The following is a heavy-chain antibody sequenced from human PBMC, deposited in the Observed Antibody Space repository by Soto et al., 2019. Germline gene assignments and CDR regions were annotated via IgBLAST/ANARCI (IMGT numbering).Heavy chain of an antibody. Sequence: QVQLVQSGAEVQKPGSSVKVSCKASGGTFSSYAISWVRQAPGQGLEWMGGIIPISETTNYAQKFQGRVTITADESKSTAYMELSSLRSEDTAVYYCARSHGSSTSLEIYYYYYYGMDVWGQGTTVTVSS. D-gene: IGHD2-2*01. J-gene: IGHJ6*02. CDR2: IIPISETT. V-gene: IGHV1-69*01. CDR1: GGTFSSYA. CDR3: ARSHGSSTSLEIYYYYYYGMDV.